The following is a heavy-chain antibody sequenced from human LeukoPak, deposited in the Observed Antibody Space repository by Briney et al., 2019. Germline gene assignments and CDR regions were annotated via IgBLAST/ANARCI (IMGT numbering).Heavy chain of an antibody. J-gene: IGHJ6*03. V-gene: IGHV4-61*01. Sequence: SETLSLTCTVSGYSISSGYYWNWIRQPPGKGLEWIGYIYYSGSTNYNPSLKSRVTISVDTSKNQFSLKLSSVTAADTAVYYCARTTMVRGTYYMDVWGKGTTVTISS. CDR3: ARTTMVRGTYYMDV. CDR2: IYYSGST. D-gene: IGHD3-10*01. CDR1: GYSISSGYY.